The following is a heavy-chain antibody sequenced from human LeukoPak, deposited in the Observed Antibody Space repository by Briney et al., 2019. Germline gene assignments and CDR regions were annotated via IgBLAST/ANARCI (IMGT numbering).Heavy chain of an antibody. D-gene: IGHD4/OR15-4a*01. CDR3: ARRAGAYSHPYDY. CDR1: GFTVSSNS. Sequence: GGSLRLSCKDSGFTVSSNSISWVPQAPGKGLEWFSFIYSDNTHYSDSVKGRFTISRDNSKNTLYLQMNSLRAEDTAVYYCARRAGAYSHPYDYWGQGTLVTVSS. V-gene: IGHV3-53*01. J-gene: IGHJ4*02. CDR2: IYSDNT.